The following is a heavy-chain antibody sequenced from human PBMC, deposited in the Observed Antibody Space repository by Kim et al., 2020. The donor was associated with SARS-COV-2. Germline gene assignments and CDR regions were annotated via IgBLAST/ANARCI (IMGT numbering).Heavy chain of an antibody. Sequence: GTNYATKFQGRVTMTRDTSITTAYMELSSLRADDTDMYYCARGQLAPVDSWGQGTLVTVSS. D-gene: IGHD6-6*01. CDR2: GT. J-gene: IGHJ4*02. V-gene: IGHV1-2*02. CDR3: ARGQLAPVDS.